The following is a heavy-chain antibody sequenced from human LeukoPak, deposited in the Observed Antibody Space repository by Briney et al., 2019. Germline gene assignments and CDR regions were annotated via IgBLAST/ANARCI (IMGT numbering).Heavy chain of an antibody. D-gene: IGHD3-3*01. CDR1: AFTFSDYY. Sequence: GGSLRLSCVGSAFTFSDYYMSWVLQAPGKGLEWFSYISSTGGTIYYADSVRGRFSISRDNAKNSLYLQMNSLRAEDTAVYYCARDRGGVAKGLASDYWGQGTLVTVSS. CDR2: ISSTGGTI. J-gene: IGHJ4*02. V-gene: IGHV3-11*01. CDR3: ARDRGGVAKGLASDY.